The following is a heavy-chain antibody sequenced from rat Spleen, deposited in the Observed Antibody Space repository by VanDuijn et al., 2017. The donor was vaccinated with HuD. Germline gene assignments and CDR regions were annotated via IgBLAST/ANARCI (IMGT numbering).Heavy chain of an antibody. D-gene: IGHD1-4*01. V-gene: IGHV5-29*01. CDR1: GFTFSNHG. J-gene: IGHJ3*01. CDR3: TSHGTRVSRFAY. CDR2: ISPSGGST. Sequence: EVQLVESGGGLVQPGRSLKLSCAASGFTFSNHGMAWVRQAPTKGLEWVASISPSGGSTYYRDSVKGRFTISRDNAKSTLYLQMDSLRSEDTATYYCTSHGTRVSRFAYWGQGTLVTVSP.